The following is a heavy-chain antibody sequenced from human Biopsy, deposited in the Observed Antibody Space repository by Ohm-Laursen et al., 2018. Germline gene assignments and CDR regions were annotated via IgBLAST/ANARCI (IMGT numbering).Heavy chain of an antibody. J-gene: IGHJ2*01. D-gene: IGHD4-17*01. CDR2: SYYTGRT. CDR1: GGSISSGGYY. V-gene: IGHV4-31*03. Sequence: TLSLTCTVSGGSISSGGYYWSWIRQHPEKGLEWLGYSYYTGRTYYNPSLKSRVTISVNTSKNQFSLKLSSVTAADTAVYYCARVVDYGVYEYWFFDLWGRGTLVTVSS. CDR3: ARVVDYGVYEYWFFDL.